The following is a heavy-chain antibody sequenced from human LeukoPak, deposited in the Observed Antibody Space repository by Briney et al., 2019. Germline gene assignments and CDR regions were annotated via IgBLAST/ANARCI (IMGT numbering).Heavy chain of an antibody. J-gene: IGHJ4*02. D-gene: IGHD2-15*01. V-gene: IGHV3-20*04. CDR3: ARDPRGGRAATLLNFDY. Sequence: GGSLRLSCAASGFTFDDYGMSWVRQAPGKGLEWVSGINWNGVSTGYADSVKGRFTISRDNAKNSLYLQMNSLRAEDTAFYYCARDPRGGRAATLLNFDYWGQGTLVTVSS. CDR2: INWNGVST. CDR1: GFTFDDYG.